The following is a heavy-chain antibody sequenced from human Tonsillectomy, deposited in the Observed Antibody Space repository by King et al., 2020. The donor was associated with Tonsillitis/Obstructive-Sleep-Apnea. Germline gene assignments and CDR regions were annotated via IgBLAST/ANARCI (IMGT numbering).Heavy chain of an antibody. CDR1: GYSFTSYW. CDR2: IYPGDSDT. CDR3: ARTHCSSTSCYGEDAFDI. J-gene: IGHJ3*02. D-gene: IGHD2-2*01. V-gene: IGHV5-51*01. Sequence: EVQLVESGAEVKKPGESLKISCKGSGYSFTSYWIGWVRQMPGKGLEWMGIIYPGDSDTRYSTSFQGQVTISAAKSISTAYLQWSSLKASDTAMYYCARTHCSSTSCYGEDAFDIWGQGTMVTVSS.